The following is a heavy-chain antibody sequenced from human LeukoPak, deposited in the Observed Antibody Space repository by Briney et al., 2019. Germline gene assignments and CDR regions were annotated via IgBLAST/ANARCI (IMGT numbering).Heavy chain of an antibody. CDR2: INPSGGTT. D-gene: IGHD3-10*01. CDR3: ARSLYNNDGFDY. CDR1: GYTFTRYY. J-gene: IGHJ4*02. V-gene: IGHV1-46*01. Sequence: RASVKVSCKAYGYTFTRYYIHWVRQAPGQGLEWMGMINPSGGTTTYAQKFQGRVTMTRDTSTSTVYMELSSLRSEDTAVYYCARSLYNNDGFDYWGQGTLVTVSS.